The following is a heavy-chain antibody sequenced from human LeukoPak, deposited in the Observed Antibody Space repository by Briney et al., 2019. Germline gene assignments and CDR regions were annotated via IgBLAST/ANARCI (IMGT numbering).Heavy chain of an antibody. CDR1: GFTFSSYA. Sequence: GGSLRLSCAASGFTFSSYAMSWVRQAPGKGLEWVSAISGSGGSTYYADSVKGRFTVSRDNSKNTLYLQMNTLRAEDTAVYYCAKETGYNSGWFDYWGQGTLVTVSS. J-gene: IGHJ4*02. D-gene: IGHD6-19*01. CDR2: ISGSGGST. CDR3: AKETGYNSGWFDY. V-gene: IGHV3-23*01.